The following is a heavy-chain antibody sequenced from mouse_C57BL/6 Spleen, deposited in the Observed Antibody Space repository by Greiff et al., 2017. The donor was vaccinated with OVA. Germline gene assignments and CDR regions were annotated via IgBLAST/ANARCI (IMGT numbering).Heavy chain of an antibody. V-gene: IGHV2-2*01. Sequence: QVQLQQSGPGLVQPSQSLSITCTVSGFSLTSYGVHWVRQSPGKGLEWLGVIWSGGSTDYNAGFISRLSISKDNSKSQVFFKMNSLQADDTAIYYCATHDGYYAWYAMDYWGQGTSVTVSS. CDR3: ATHDGYYAWYAMDY. CDR2: IWSGGST. CDR1: GFSLTSYG. J-gene: IGHJ4*01. D-gene: IGHD2-3*01.